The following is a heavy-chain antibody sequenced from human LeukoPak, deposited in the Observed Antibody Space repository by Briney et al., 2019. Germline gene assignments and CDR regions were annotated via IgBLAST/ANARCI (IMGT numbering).Heavy chain of an antibody. Sequence: SETLSLTCAVSGGSINSYYRSWIRQPPGQGLEWIAYIYSSGDSNYNPSFKSRVTISVDTSKNQFSLKLTSVAAADTAIYCCARQPSGTAAFDIWGQGTMVIVSS. CDR1: GGSINSYY. J-gene: IGHJ3*02. CDR2: IYSSGDS. CDR3: ARQPSGTAAFDI. D-gene: IGHD1/OR15-1a*01. V-gene: IGHV4-59*08.